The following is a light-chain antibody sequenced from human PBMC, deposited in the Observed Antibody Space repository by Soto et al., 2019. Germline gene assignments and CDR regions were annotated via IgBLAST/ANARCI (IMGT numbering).Light chain of an antibody. CDR3: AVWDDSLNGHV. V-gene: IGLV1-44*01. CDR1: SSNIGTSS. J-gene: IGLJ1*01. Sequence: QSVLTQPPSASGNPGQTVTISCSGSSSNIGTSSVHWYKHLPGTAPKPLIYTNDQRPSGVPDRFSGSKSGTAASLAISGRQSEDEADYYCAVWDDSLNGHVFGAGTKVTVL. CDR2: TND.